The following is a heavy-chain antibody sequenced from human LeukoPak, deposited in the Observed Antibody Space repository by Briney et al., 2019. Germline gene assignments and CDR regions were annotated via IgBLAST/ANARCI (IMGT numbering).Heavy chain of an antibody. V-gene: IGHV3-23*01. CDR3: ARGPSGYHNT. CDR2: ISRIGGST. CDR1: GFIFSNYA. J-gene: IGHJ4*02. D-gene: IGHD5-12*01. Sequence: GGSLRLSCAASGFIFSNYALAWVRQAPGKGLEWVSGISRIGGSTHYADSVKGRFTISRDNSKNTLYLQMNSLRAEDTAVYYCARGPSGYHNTGGQGTLVTVSS.